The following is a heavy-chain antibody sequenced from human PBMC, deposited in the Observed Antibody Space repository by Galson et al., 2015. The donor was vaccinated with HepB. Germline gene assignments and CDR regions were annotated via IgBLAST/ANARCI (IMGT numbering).Heavy chain of an antibody. CDR1: GGTFSSYA. Sequence: SVKVSCKASGGTFSSYAISWARQAPGQGLEWMGGIIPIFGTANYAQKFQGRVTITADESTSTAYMELSSLRSEDTAVYYCARVRGSSSLYYYYGMDVWGQGTTVTVSS. J-gene: IGHJ6*02. D-gene: IGHD6-6*01. V-gene: IGHV1-69*13. CDR2: IIPIFGTA. CDR3: ARVRGSSSLYYYYGMDV.